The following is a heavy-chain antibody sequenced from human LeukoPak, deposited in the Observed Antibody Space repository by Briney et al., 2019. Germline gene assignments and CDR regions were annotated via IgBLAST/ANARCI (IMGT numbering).Heavy chain of an antibody. V-gene: IGHV1-8*01. CDR3: AREVEYYDFWSGYNRPQYYFDY. J-gene: IGHJ4*02. CDR1: GYTFTSYD. D-gene: IGHD3-3*01. Sequence: ASVKVSCKASGYTFTSYDINWVRQATGQGLEWMGWMNPNSGNTGYAQKFQGRVTMTRNTSISTAYMELSSLRAEDMAVYYCAREVEYYDFWSGYNRPQYYFDYWGQGTLVTVSS. CDR2: MNPNSGNT.